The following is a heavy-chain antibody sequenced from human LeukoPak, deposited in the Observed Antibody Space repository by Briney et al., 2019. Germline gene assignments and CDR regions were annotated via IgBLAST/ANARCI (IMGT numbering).Heavy chain of an antibody. CDR3: AKDQYGSGSLYAFDV. D-gene: IGHD3-10*01. V-gene: IGHV3-9*01. Sequence: GRSLRLSCAASGFTFDDYAMHWVRQTPGKGLEWVSGISWNSGRINYADSVKGRFTISRDNARNSLYLQMNSLRAEDTALYYCAKDQYGSGSLYAFDVWGHGTMVSVSS. J-gene: IGHJ3*01. CDR1: GFTFDDYA. CDR2: ISWNSGRI.